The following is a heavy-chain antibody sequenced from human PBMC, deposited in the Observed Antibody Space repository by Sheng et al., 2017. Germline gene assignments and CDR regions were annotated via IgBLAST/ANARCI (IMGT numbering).Heavy chain of an antibody. Sequence: EVQLVESGGGLVQPGRSLRLSCAASEFRFGDYAMHWVRQVPGKGLEWVSSISATSSYRSYTDSVRGRFTISRDNAKNSLYLQMNSLRAEDTAVYYCARVGFPYNAGWYVAYWGQATLVTVSS. CDR2: ISATSSYR. CDR1: EFRFGDYA. V-gene: IGHV3-21*01. CDR3: ARVGFPYNAGWYVAY. J-gene: IGHJ4*02. D-gene: IGHD1-20*01.